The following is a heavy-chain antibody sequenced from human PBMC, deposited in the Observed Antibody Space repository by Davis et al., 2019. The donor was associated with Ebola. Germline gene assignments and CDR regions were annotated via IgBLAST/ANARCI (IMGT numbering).Heavy chain of an antibody. J-gene: IGHJ4*02. CDR2: ISGSGGST. D-gene: IGHD4-17*01. Sequence: GESLKISCAASGFTFSSYAMSWVRQAPGKGLEWVSAISGSGGSTYYADPVKGRFTISRDNSKNTLYLQMNSLRAEDTAVYYCAKDGDYRPFDYWGQGTLVTVSS. V-gene: IGHV3-23*01. CDR3: AKDGDYRPFDY. CDR1: GFTFSSYA.